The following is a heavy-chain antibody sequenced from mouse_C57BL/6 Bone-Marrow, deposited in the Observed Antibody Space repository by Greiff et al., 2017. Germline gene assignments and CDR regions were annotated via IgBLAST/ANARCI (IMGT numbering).Heavy chain of an antibody. CDR3: SRGSTFFYYFDY. CDR2: FHPYNDDT. J-gene: IGHJ2*01. Sequence: VQLQESGAELVKPGASVKMSCTASGYTFTPYPIAWMKQTPGKSLEWIGNFHPYNDDTQYAEKFTGQATLPVEQSSNTVYLELSRFTSADSAVYYCSRGSTFFYYFDYWGQGTTLTVSS. V-gene: IGHV1-47*01. CDR1: GYTFTPYP. D-gene: IGHD1-1*01.